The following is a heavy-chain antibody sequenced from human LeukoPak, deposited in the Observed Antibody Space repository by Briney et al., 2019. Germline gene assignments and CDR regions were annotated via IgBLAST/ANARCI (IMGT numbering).Heavy chain of an antibody. Sequence: SGTLSLTCAVSGGSISSSNWWSWVRQPPGKGLEWIGEIYHSGSTNYNPSLKSRVTISVDKSKNQFSLKLSSVTAADTAVYYCARDGAVAGSFGYYFDYWGQGTLVTVSS. CDR2: IYHSGST. V-gene: IGHV4-4*02. J-gene: IGHJ4*02. CDR3: ARDGAVAGSFGYYFDY. CDR1: GGSISSSNW. D-gene: IGHD6-19*01.